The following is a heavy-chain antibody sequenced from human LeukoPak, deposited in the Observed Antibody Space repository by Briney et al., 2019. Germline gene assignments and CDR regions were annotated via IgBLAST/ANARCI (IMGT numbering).Heavy chain of an antibody. D-gene: IGHD3-10*01. CDR2: INPHSGGT. J-gene: IGHJ4*02. V-gene: IGHV1-2*02. CDR1: GYTFTNYY. CDR3: AREALAYGSGNRDY. Sequence: ASVKVSCKASGYTFTNYYIHWVRQAPGQGLEWMGRINPHSGGTNYAQKLQGRVTMTRDTSISTAYMELSSLRSDDTAVYYCAREALAYGSGNRDYWGQGTLVTVSS.